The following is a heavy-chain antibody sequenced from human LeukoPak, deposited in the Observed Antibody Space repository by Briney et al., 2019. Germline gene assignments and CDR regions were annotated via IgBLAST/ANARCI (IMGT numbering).Heavy chain of an antibody. Sequence: SETLSLTCTVSGGSISNYYWTWIRQPPGKGLEWIGFISYSGNTNYNPSLKSRVTISLDTSKNQFSLKLISVTAADTAVYYCARNTAVAATNYYYYYMDVWGKGTTVTISS. D-gene: IGHD2-15*01. CDR1: GGSISNYY. CDR3: ARNTAVAATNYYYYYMDV. CDR2: ISYSGNT. V-gene: IGHV4-59*01. J-gene: IGHJ6*03.